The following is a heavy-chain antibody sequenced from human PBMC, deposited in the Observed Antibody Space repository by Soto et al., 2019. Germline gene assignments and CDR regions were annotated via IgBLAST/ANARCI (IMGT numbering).Heavy chain of an antibody. V-gene: IGHV1-69*06. D-gene: IGHD1-26*01. CDR3: ATWRTYSGSYCFDY. J-gene: IGHJ4*02. Sequence: QVQLVQSGAELKKPGSSVNVSCAASGGTFKTYTINWVRQAPGQGLEWIGQIIPMYDSANYAQRFQGRVPISADKSTNIAYMELSGLRYEDTALYYCATWRTYSGSYCFDYWGQGTLVSVSS. CDR1: GGTFKTYT. CDR2: IIPMYDSA.